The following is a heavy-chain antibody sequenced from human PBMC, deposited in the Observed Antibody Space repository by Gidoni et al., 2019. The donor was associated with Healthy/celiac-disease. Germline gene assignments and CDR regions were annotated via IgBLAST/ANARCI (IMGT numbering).Heavy chain of an antibody. V-gene: IGHV3-53*02. Sequence: EVQLVETGGGLIQPGGSLRLSCAASGFTVSSNYMSWVRQAPGKGLEWVSFIYSGGSTYYADSVKGRFTTSRDNSKNTLYLQMNSLRAEDTAVYYCARDQDYSSSWYGAFDIWGQGTMVTVSS. D-gene: IGHD6-13*01. CDR2: IYSGGST. J-gene: IGHJ3*02. CDR1: GFTVSSNY. CDR3: ARDQDYSSSWYGAFDI.